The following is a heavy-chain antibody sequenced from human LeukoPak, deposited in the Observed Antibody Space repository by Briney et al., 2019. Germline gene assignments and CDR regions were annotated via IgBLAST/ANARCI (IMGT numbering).Heavy chain of an antibody. V-gene: IGHV1-18*01. J-gene: IGHJ6*02. D-gene: IGHD3-9*01. CDR2: ISAYNGNT. CDR3: VRAETGYSFQYYYYGMDV. CDR1: GYTFTSYG. Sequence: ASVKVSCKASGYTFTSYGISWVRQAPGQGLEWMGWISAYNGNTNYAQKLQGRVTMTTDTSTSTAYMELRGLRSDDTAVYYCVRAETGYSFQYYYYGMDVWGQGTTVTVSS.